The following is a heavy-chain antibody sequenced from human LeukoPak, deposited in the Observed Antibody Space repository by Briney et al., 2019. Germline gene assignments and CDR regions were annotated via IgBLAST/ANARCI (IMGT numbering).Heavy chain of an antibody. Sequence: GGSLRLSCAASGFTFSSYGMHWVRQAPGKGLEWVAFIRYDGSNKYYADSVKGRFTISRDNSKNTLYLQMNSLRAEDTAVYYCARGVQQTPNAFDIWGQGTMVTVSS. J-gene: IGHJ3*02. CDR1: GFTFSSYG. CDR3: ARGVQQTPNAFDI. D-gene: IGHD1/OR15-1a*01. CDR2: IRYDGSNK. V-gene: IGHV3-30*02.